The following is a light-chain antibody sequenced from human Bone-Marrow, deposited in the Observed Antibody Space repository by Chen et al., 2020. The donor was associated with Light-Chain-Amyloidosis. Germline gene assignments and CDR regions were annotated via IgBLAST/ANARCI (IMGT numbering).Light chain of an antibody. CDR1: NIGSTS. Sequence: SYVLTQPSSVSVAPGQTATIACGGNNIGSTSVHWYQQTPGQAPILVVYDDSDRPSGIPERLSGSNSGHTATLTSSRVEAGDEADYYCQVWDRSSDRPVFGGGTKLTVL. V-gene: IGLV3-21*02. CDR2: DDS. CDR3: QVWDRSSDRPV. J-gene: IGLJ3*02.